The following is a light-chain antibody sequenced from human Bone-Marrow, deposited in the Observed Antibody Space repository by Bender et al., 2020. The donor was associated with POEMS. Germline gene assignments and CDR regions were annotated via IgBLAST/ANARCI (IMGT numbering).Light chain of an antibody. J-gene: IGLJ2*01. CDR2: RNN. Sequence: QSVLTQPPSASATPGQRVTISCSGSSSNIGGNSVYWYQQLPGMAPKLLMYRNNRRPSGVHDRFSGSRSGTSASLAITGLRSEDEADYFCAAWDDSLSGVVFGGGTKLTVL. CDR1: SSNIGGNS. CDR3: AAWDDSLSGVV. V-gene: IGLV1-47*01.